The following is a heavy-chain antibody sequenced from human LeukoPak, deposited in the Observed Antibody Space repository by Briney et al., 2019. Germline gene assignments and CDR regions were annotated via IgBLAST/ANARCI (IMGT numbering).Heavy chain of an antibody. D-gene: IGHD6-19*01. J-gene: IGHJ4*02. CDR3: ARSAVAGLY. CDR2: IYYSGTT. V-gene: IGHV4-39*01. CDR1: GDSISSSSYY. Sequence: SETLSLTCTVSGDSISSSSYYWGWIRQPPGKGLEWLGSIYYSGTTHYNPSLKSRVTISADTSKNQFSLKLSSVTAADTAVYYCARSAVAGLYWGQGILVTVSS.